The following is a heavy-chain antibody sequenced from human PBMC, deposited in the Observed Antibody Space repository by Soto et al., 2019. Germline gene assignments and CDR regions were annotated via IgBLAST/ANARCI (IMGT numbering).Heavy chain of an antibody. CDR3: AKDATPFIAVDGTYHSY. D-gene: IGHD6-19*01. J-gene: IGHJ4*02. Sequence: EVQLLESGGGLVQPGGSLRLSCAASGFTFSSDAMSWVRQAPGTGLECFSAISGSGGSTYYADSVKGRFTIYRDNSKNTRYLQMYSRRAADTAVYYCAKDATPFIAVDGTYHSYWGQGTRVTVSS. V-gene: IGHV3-23*01. CDR2: ISGSGGST. CDR1: GFTFSSDA.